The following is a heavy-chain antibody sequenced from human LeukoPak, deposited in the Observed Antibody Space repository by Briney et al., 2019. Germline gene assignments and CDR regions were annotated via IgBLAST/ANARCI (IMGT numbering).Heavy chain of an antibody. CDR3: ASSPPDDSSGYYYRPAEYFQH. J-gene: IGHJ1*01. V-gene: IGHV4-39*07. D-gene: IGHD3-22*01. Sequence: SETLSLTCTVSGGSISSSSYYWGWIRQPPGKGLEWIGSIYYSGSTYYNPSLKSRVTISVDTSKNQFSLKLSSVTAADTAVYYCASSPPDDSSGYYYRPAEYFQHWGQGTLVTVSS. CDR1: GGSISSSSYY. CDR2: IYYSGST.